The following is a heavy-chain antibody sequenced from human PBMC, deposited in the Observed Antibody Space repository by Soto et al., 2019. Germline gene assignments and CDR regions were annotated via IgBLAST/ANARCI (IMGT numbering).Heavy chain of an antibody. J-gene: IGHJ4*02. V-gene: IGHV3-23*01. Sequence: GGSLRLSCAASGFTFSSYAMSWVRQAPGKGLEWVSAISGSGGSTYYADSVKGRFTISRDNSKNTLYLQMNSLRAEDTAVYYCAKLARFTADWGSAGGYWGQGTLVTVSS. CDR2: ISGSGGST. CDR3: AKLARFTADWGSAGGY. CDR1: GFTFSSYA. D-gene: IGHD7-27*01.